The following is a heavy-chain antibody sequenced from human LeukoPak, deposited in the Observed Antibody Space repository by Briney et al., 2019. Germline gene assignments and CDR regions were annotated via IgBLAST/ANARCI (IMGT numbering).Heavy chain of an antibody. CDR2: LRYDGSNK. V-gene: IGHV3-30*02. CDR1: GFTFRNYG. D-gene: IGHD1-1*01. CDR3: TKDYGLTGTGGSWLDP. J-gene: IGHJ5*02. Sequence: GGSLRLSCVASGFTFRNYGMHWVRQSPGKGLEWVAFLRYDGSNKYYADSVKGRFTISRDNSKNTLYLQMNSLRVEATALYYCTKDYGLTGTGGSWLDPWGQGTLVTVSS.